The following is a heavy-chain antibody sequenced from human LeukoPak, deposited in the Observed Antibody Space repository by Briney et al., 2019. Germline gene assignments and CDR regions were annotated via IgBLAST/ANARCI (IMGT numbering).Heavy chain of an antibody. Sequence: GGSLRLSCAASGFTFSSYSMNWVRQAPGKGLEWVSSISSSSSYIYYADSVKGRFTISRDNAKNSLYLQMNSLRAEDTAVYYCARDRRGVLNAFDIWGQGTMVTVSS. V-gene: IGHV3-21*01. J-gene: IGHJ3*02. CDR1: GFTFSSYS. CDR3: ARDRRGVLNAFDI. CDR2: ISSSSSYI. D-gene: IGHD2-8*02.